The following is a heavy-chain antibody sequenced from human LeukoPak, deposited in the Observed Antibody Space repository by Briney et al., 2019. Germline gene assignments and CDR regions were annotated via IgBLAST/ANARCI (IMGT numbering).Heavy chain of an antibody. J-gene: IGHJ3*02. CDR2: LRGNGGST. D-gene: IGHD6-13*01. V-gene: IGHV3-23*01. Sequence: GGSLRLSCAASGFTFSSYAMSGVRQAPGKGLEWVSSLRGNGGSTEYVDSVRGRFVISRDNSRNTLYLQMNSLRAEDTAVYYCAKSVTAAGTYAFDIWGQGTVVTVSS. CDR1: GFTFSSYA. CDR3: AKSVTAAGTYAFDI.